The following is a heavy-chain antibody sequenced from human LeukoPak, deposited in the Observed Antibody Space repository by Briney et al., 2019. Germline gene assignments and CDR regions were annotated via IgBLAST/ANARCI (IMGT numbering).Heavy chain of an antibody. J-gene: IGHJ6*02. Sequence: GGSLRLSCAASGFTFSSYWMSWVRQAPGKGLGWVANIKQDGSEKYYVDSVKGRFTISRDNAKNSLYLQMNSLRAEDTALYYCAKALHYYYGMDVWGQGTTVTVSS. CDR3: AKALHYYYGMDV. V-gene: IGHV3-7*03. CDR1: GFTFSSYW. CDR2: IKQDGSEK.